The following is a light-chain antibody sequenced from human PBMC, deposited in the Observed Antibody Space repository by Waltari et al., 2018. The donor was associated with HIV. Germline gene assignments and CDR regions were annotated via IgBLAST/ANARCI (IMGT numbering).Light chain of an antibody. CDR2: YTG. CDR1: TGQVHTGNY. V-gene: IGLV7-46*01. Sequence: QAVVSQEPSLTVSPGGNGTITCASSTGQVHTGNYPDWFQQTPGQVPRTLIYYTGDKHYWTPARFSGSLLGGKAALTLSGAQREDEAEYYCMLYYNGAWVFGGGTKVTVL. J-gene: IGLJ3*02. CDR3: MLYYNGAWV.